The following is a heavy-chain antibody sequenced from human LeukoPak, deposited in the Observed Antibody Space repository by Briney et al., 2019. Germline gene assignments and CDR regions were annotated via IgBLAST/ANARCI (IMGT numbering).Heavy chain of an antibody. Sequence: KVSCKASGYSFTSYWIGWVRQMPGKGLEWMGIIYPGDSDTRYSPSFQGQVTISADKSISTAYLQWSSLKASDTAMYYCARHGATSSHYFDYWGQGTLVTVSS. D-gene: IGHD5-12*01. J-gene: IGHJ4*02. CDR2: IYPGDSDT. V-gene: IGHV5-51*01. CDR3: ARHGATSSHYFDY. CDR1: GYSFTSYW.